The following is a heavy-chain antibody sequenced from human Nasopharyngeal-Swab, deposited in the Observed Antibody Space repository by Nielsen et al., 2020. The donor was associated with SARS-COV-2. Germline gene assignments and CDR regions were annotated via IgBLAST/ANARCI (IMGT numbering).Heavy chain of an antibody. V-gene: IGHV1-3*01. J-gene: IGHJ5*02. Sequence: ASVKVSCKASGYTFTSYAMHWVRQAPGQRLEWMGWINAGNGNTKYSQKFQGRVTITRDTSASTAYMEMSSLRSEDTAVYYCARREVPSYDVFGTMLDPWGQGTLVTVSS. CDR2: INAGNGNT. D-gene: IGHD5-12*01. CDR3: ARREVPSYDVFGTMLDP. CDR1: GYTFTSYA.